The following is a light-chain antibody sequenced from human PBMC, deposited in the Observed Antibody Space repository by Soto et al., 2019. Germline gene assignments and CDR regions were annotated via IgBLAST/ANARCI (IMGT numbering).Light chain of an antibody. CDR2: GAS. V-gene: IGKV3-20*01. CDR3: QQYGSSPRGT. Sequence: ESALTQSPGTLSLSPGERATLSCRASQSVSSSYLAWYQQKPGQAPRLLIYGASSRATGIPDRFSGGGSGTDFTLTISRLEPEDFAVYYCQQYGSSPRGTFGQGTKVDIK. J-gene: IGKJ1*01. CDR1: QSVSSSY.